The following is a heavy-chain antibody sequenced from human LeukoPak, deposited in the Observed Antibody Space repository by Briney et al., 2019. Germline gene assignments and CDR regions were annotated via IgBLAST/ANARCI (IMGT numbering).Heavy chain of an antibody. CDR3: ARERYCSSTSCYNEIDY. V-gene: IGHV1-2*02. Sequence: GASVKVSCKASGYTFTGYYMHWVRQAPGQGLEWMGWINPNSGCTNYAQKFQGRVTMTRDTSISTAYMELSRLRSDDTAVYYCARERYCSSTSCYNEIDYWGQGTLVTVSS. CDR1: GYTFTGYY. J-gene: IGHJ4*02. CDR2: INPNSGCT. D-gene: IGHD2-2*02.